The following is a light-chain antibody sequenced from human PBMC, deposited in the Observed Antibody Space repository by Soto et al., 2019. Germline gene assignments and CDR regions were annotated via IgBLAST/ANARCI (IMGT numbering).Light chain of an antibody. Sequence: QSALTKPASVSWSPGQSITISCTGTSSDVGGYNYVSWYQQHPVKAPKLMIYEVSNRPSGVSNRFSGSNSGNTASLTISGLQAEDEADYYCSSYTSSSTLYVFGTGTKLTVL. CDR3: SSYTSSSTLYV. CDR1: SSDVGGYNY. V-gene: IGLV2-14*01. CDR2: EVS. J-gene: IGLJ1*01.